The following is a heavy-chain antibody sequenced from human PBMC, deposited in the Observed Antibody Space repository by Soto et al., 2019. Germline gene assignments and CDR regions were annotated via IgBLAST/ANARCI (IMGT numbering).Heavy chain of an antibody. J-gene: IGHJ6*02. CDR2: INHSGST. CDR3: ARVAAAGTAGDYYYGMDV. CDR1: GGSFSGYY. V-gene: IGHV4-34*01. Sequence: SETLSLTCAVYGGSFSGYYWSWIRQPPGKGLEWIGEINHSGSTNYNPSLKSRVTISVDTSKNQFSLKLSSVTAADTAVYYCARVAAAGTAGDYYYGMDVWGPGTTVTVS. D-gene: IGHD6-13*01.